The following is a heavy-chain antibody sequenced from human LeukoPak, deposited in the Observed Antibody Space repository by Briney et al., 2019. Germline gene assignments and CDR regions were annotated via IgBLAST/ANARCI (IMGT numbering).Heavy chain of an antibody. CDR3: ARTGRGTWWFDP. D-gene: IGHD1-7*01. CDR1: GGSFSGYY. V-gene: IGHV4-34*01. CDR2: INHSGST. Sequence: PSETLSLTCAVYGGSFSGYYWSWIRQPPGKGLEWIGEINHSGSTNYNPSLKSRVTISVDTSKNQFSLKLSSVTAADTAVYYCARTGRGTWWFDPWGQGTLVTVSS. J-gene: IGHJ5*02.